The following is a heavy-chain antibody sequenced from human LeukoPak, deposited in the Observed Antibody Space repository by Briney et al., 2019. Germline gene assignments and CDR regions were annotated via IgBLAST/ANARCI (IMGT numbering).Heavy chain of an antibody. Sequence: SETLSLTCTVSGGSISSYYWSWIRQPPGKGLECIGYIYNSGSTNYNPSLKSRVSISVDTSKNQFSLKLSSVTAADTAVYYCARSAIDAFGIWGQGTMVTVSS. J-gene: IGHJ3*02. CDR1: GGSISSYY. CDR2: IYNSGST. CDR3: ARSAIDAFGI. D-gene: IGHD6-25*01. V-gene: IGHV4-59*08.